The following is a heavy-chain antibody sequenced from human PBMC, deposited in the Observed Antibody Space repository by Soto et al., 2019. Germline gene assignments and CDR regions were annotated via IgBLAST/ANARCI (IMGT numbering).Heavy chain of an antibody. CDR3: AREPTLRYFDY. CDR2: ISYDGSNK. CDR1: GFTFSSYA. D-gene: IGHD3-9*01. J-gene: IGHJ4*02. V-gene: IGHV3-30-3*01. Sequence: QVQLVESGGSVVQPGWSLRLSCAASGFTFSSYAMHWVRQAPGKGLEWVAVISYDGSNKYYADSVKGRFTISRDNSKNTLYLQMNSLRAEDTAVYYCAREPTLRYFDYWGQGTLVTVSS.